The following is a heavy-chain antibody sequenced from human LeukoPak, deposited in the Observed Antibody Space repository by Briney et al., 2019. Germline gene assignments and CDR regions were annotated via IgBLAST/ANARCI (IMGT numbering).Heavy chain of an antibody. V-gene: IGHV3-7*01. Sequence: PGGSLRLSCVASGFSFSNFWMTWVRQAPGKGMKWVANIKQDGSEKHYVDSVKGRFTSSRDNAKNSLYLQMNRLRAEDTAVYYCARGYWNFGLWGRGTQVTVSS. CDR2: IKQDGSEK. J-gene: IGHJ2*01. CDR3: ARGYWNFGL. CDR1: GFSFSNFW.